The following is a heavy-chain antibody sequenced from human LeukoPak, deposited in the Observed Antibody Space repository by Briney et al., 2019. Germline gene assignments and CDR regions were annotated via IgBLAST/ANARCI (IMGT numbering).Heavy chain of an antibody. Sequence: AETLSLTCTVSGGFMSRSSYYWVWLRQPPGKERVWLVSIYNSYNSDSNPSLKRLATLSVDTSKNQFSLKLSSAAAADTAVYYCARVDYFDSSGHWHGGPDYWAQETLVTVS. V-gene: IGHV4-39*07. D-gene: IGHD3-22*01. CDR2: IYNSYNS. CDR1: GGFMSRSSYY. CDR3: ARVDYFDSSGHWHGGPDY. J-gene: IGHJ4*02.